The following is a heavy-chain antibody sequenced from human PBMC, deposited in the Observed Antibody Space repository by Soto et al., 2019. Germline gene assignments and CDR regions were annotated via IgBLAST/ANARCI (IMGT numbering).Heavy chain of an antibody. D-gene: IGHD5-12*01. J-gene: IGHJ6*02. CDR2: IWYDGSNK. CDR3: ARDRGYSGYDSPRFYYGMDV. Sequence: GGSLSLSCAASGFTFSSYGMHWVRQAPGKGLEWVAVIWYDGSNKWYADSVKGRFTISRDNSKNTLYLQMNSLRAEDTAVYSCARDRGYSGYDSPRFYYGMDVWGQGTTVTVSS. V-gene: IGHV3-33*01. CDR1: GFTFSSYG.